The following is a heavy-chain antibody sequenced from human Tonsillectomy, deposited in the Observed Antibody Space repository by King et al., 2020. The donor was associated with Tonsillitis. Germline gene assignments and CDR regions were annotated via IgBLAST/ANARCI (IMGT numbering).Heavy chain of an antibody. Sequence: QLVQSGAEVKKPGASVKVSCKASAYNFNNYGISWVRQAPGQGLEWMGWISDYNGNTDYIQKIQGRVTMTTDTSTSTAYMELRSLRSDDTAVYYCARMVRGYYGSETYYFFDYWGQGTLVTVSS. V-gene: IGHV1-18*01. D-gene: IGHD3-10*01. CDR3: ARMVRGYYGSETYYFFDY. CDR1: AYNFNNYG. J-gene: IGHJ4*02. CDR2: ISDYNGNT.